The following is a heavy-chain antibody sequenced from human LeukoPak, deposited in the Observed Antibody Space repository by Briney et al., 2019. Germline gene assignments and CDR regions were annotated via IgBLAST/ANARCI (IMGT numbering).Heavy chain of an antibody. J-gene: IGHJ6*02. CDR2: IIPILGIA. D-gene: IGHD3-22*01. V-gene: IGHV1-69*04. Sequence: SVKVSCKASGGTFSSYAISWVRQAPGQGLEWMGRIIPILGIANYAQKFQGRVTITADKSTSTAYMELSSLRSEDTAVYYCARCGLHTYYYDSSGYYLEGMDVWGQGTTVTVSS. CDR1: GGTFSSYA. CDR3: ARCGLHTYYYDSSGYYLEGMDV.